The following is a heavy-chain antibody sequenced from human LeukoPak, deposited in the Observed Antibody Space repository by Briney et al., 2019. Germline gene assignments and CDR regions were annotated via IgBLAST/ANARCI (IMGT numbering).Heavy chain of an antibody. Sequence: GGSLRLSCAASGFTFSSYAMSWVRQAPGKGLEWVSAISGSGGSTYYADSVKGRFTISRDNSKNTLYLQMSSLRPEDTAVYYCARPYSSSWSSGWYFDLWGRGTLVTVSS. D-gene: IGHD6-13*01. J-gene: IGHJ2*01. CDR2: ISGSGGST. CDR3: ARPYSSSWSSGWYFDL. V-gene: IGHV3-23*01. CDR1: GFTFSSYA.